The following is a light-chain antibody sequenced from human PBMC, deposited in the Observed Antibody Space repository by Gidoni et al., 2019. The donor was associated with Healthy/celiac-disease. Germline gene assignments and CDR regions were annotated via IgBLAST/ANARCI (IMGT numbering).Light chain of an antibody. CDR1: SSDVGGYNY. J-gene: IGLJ3*02. V-gene: IGLV2-14*01. CDR2: EVS. CDR3: SSYTSSSTWV. Sequence: QSALTQPASVSGSPGQSIPISCTGTSSDVGGYNYVSWYQQHPGKAPKLMIYEVSNRPSGVPDRFSGSKSGNTASLTISGLQAEDEADYYCSSYTSSSTWVFGGGTKLTVL.